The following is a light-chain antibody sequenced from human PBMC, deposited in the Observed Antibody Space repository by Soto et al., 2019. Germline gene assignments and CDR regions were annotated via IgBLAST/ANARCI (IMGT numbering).Light chain of an antibody. J-gene: IGKJ1*01. CDR2: GAS. CDR3: QQYDDWPET. V-gene: IGKV3-20*01. Sequence: EIVLTQSLGTLSLSPGERATLSYRASQSVRSSYIAWYQQKPGQAPRLLIYGASSRATGIPDRFSGSGSGTDFTLTISRLEPEDFAVYYCQQYDDWPETFGQGTKVDIK. CDR1: QSVRSSY.